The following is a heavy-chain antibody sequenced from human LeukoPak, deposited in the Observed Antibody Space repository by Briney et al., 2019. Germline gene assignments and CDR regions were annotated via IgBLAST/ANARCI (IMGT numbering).Heavy chain of an antibody. CDR3: AKVLGGYQQSAGDI. D-gene: IGHD5-12*01. CDR2: ISYDGSNK. CDR1: GFTFSSYG. J-gene: IGHJ3*02. V-gene: IGHV3-30*18. Sequence: SLRLSCAASGFTFSSYGMHWVRQAPGKGLEWVAVISYDGSNKYYADSVKGRFTISRDNSKNTLYLQMNSLRAEDTAVYYCAKVLGGYQQSAGDIWGQGTMVTVSS.